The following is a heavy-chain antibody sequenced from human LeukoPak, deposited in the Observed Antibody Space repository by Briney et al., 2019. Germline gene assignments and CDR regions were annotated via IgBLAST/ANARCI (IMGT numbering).Heavy chain of an antibody. CDR1: GFTFSSYN. D-gene: IGHD3-10*01. Sequence: GGSLTLSCAASGFTFSSYNMNWVRQAPGKGLDWVSFISSSGSSITYADSVKGRFTISRDNVKNSLYLQMNSLRAEDTAVYYCVGRKANSDGEFDFWGQGTLVTVSS. CDR2: ISSSGSSI. V-gene: IGHV3-21*01. J-gene: IGHJ5*01. CDR3: VGRKANSDGEFDF.